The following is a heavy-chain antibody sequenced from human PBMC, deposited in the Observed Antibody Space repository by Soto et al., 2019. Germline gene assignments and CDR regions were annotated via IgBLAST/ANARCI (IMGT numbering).Heavy chain of an antibody. CDR1: GFTFSSYA. V-gene: IGHV3-30-3*01. CDR2: ISYDGSNK. CDR3: ARGTPNWYLYRAYYYYGMDV. Sequence: QVQLVESGGGVVQPGRSLRLSCAASGFTFSSYAMHWVRQAPGKGLEWVAVISYDGSNKYYADSVKGRFTISRDNSKNTMYLQMNSLRAEDTAAYYCARGTPNWYLYRAYYYYGMDVWGQGTTVTVSS. J-gene: IGHJ6*02. D-gene: IGHD6-13*01.